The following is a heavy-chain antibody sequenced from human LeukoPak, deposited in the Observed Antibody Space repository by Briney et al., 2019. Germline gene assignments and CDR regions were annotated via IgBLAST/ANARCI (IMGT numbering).Heavy chain of an antibody. CDR2: IMPMFGTA. D-gene: IGHD2-2*01. J-gene: IGHJ4*02. CDR3: ASGRTDIVVVPATLRNYYFDY. Sequence: GASVKVSCKASGYTFTGYFVHWVRQAPGQGLEWMGGIMPMFGTANYAQKFQGRVTITADKSASTAYMELSSLRSEDTAVYYCASGRTDIVVVPATLRNYYFDYWGQGTLVTVSS. CDR1: GYTFTGYF. V-gene: IGHV1-69*06.